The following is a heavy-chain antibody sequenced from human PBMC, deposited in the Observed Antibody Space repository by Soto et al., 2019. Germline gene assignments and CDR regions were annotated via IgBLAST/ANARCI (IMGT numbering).Heavy chain of an antibody. CDR2: ISGSGGST. CDR3: AKDPSGSYYFFV. Sequence: GGSLRLSCAASGFTFSSYAMSWVRQAPGKGLEWVSAISGSGGSTYYADSVKGRFTISRDNSKNTLYLQMNSLRAEDTAVDYCAKDPSGSYYFFVWGQGTTVTVSS. D-gene: IGHD1-26*01. V-gene: IGHV3-23*01. CDR1: GFTFSSYA. J-gene: IGHJ6*02.